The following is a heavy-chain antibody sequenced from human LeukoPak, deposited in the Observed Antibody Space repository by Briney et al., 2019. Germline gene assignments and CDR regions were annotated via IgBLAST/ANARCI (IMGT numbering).Heavy chain of an antibody. V-gene: IGHV3-23*01. J-gene: IGHJ4*02. CDR3: ARANGDYDSELDY. CDR1: GFTVSSNY. Sequence: GGSLRLSCAASGFTVSSNYMSWVRQAPGKGLEWVSGISGSGGGTYYADSVKGGFTISRDNSKNILYLQMNSLRAEDTAVYYCARANGDYDSELDYWGQGTLVTVSS. CDR2: ISGSGGGT. D-gene: IGHD4-17*01.